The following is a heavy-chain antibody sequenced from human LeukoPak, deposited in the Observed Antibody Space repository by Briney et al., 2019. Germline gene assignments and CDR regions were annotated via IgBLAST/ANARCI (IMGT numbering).Heavy chain of an antibody. D-gene: IGHD6-19*01. Sequence: TSETLSLTCTVSGGSISSYYWSWIRQPPGKGLEWIGYIYYSGSTNYNPSLKSRVTISVDTSKNQFSLKLSSVTAADTAVYYCARGRSGWLLPFDYWGQGTLVTVSS. J-gene: IGHJ4*02. V-gene: IGHV4-59*01. CDR2: IYYSGST. CDR1: GGSISSYY. CDR3: ARGRSGWLLPFDY.